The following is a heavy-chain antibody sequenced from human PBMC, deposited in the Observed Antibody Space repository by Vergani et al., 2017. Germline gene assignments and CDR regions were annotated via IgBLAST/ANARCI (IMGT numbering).Heavy chain of an antibody. J-gene: IGHJ4*02. V-gene: IGHV4-34*01. Sequence: QVQLQQWGAGLLKPSETLSLTCAVYGGSFSGYYWSWIRQPPGKGLEWIGEINHSGSTTYNPSLKSRVTISVDTSKNQFSLKLSSVTAADTAVYYCARGNKQLVSPGLLFDYWGQGTLVTVSS. D-gene: IGHD6-6*01. CDR3: ARGNKQLVSPGLLFDY. CDR2: INHSGST. CDR1: GGSFSGYY.